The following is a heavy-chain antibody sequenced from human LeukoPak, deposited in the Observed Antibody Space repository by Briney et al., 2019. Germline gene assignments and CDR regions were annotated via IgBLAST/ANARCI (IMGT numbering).Heavy chain of an antibody. CDR2: ISSSSSDT. D-gene: IGHD6-6*01. J-gene: IGHJ4*02. V-gene: IGHV3-11*06. Sequence: KTGGSLRLSCAASGFTLSDSYMSWIRQAPGKGLEWVSYISSSSSDTNYADSVKGRFTISRDNAKNSLYLQMNSLRAEDTAVYYCARGSRAIQLGDDYWGQGTLVTVSS. CDR1: GFTLSDSY. CDR3: ARGSRAIQLGDDY.